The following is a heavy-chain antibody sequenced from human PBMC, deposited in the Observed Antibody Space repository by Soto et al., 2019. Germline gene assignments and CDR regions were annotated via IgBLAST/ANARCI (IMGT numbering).Heavy chain of an antibody. V-gene: IGHV4-61*01. CDR2: IYYTGSP. Sequence: PSETLSLTCTVSGGSVSSGSYYWSWMRQPPGKGLEWIGSIYYTGSPNYNPSLKSRVTISVDTSKNQFSLNLSFVTAADTAVYYCARGRWYLVRYYYGMDVWGQGTTVTVSS. D-gene: IGHD2-15*01. CDR1: GGSVSSGSYY. CDR3: ARGRWYLVRYYYGMDV. J-gene: IGHJ6*02.